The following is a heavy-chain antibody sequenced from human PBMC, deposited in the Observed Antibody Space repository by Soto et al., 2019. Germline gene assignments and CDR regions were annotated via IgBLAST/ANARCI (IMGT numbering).Heavy chain of an antibody. CDR3: ARARDYGDYRYYYYGMDV. CDR1: GFTFSSYS. J-gene: IGHJ6*02. D-gene: IGHD4-17*01. Sequence: EVQLVESGGGLVKPGGSLRLSCAASGFTFSSYSMNWVRQAPGKGLEWVSSISSSSSYIYYADSVKGRFTISRDNAKNSLYLQMNSLRAEDTAGYYCARARDYGDYRYYYYGMDVGGQGTTVTVSS. CDR2: ISSSSSYI. V-gene: IGHV3-21*01.